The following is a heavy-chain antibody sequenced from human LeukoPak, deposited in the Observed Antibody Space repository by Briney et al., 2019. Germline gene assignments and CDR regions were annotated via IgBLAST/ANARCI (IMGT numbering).Heavy chain of an antibody. V-gene: IGHV3-64*01. CDR2: ISSNGGST. J-gene: IGHJ6*03. D-gene: IGHD6-6*01. CDR3: ARGRSSRLHYMDV. CDR1: GFTFSSYA. Sequence: GGSLRLSCAASGFTFSSYAMSWVRQAPGKGLEYVSAISSNGGSTYYANSVKGRFTISRDNSKNTLYLQMGSLRAEDMAVYYCARGRSSRLHYMDVWGKGTTVTISS.